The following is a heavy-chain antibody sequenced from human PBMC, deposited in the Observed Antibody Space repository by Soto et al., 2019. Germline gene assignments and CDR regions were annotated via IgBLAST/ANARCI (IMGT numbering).Heavy chain of an antibody. D-gene: IGHD2-15*01. CDR1: GYTFTSYA. J-gene: IGHJ6*03. Sequence: ASVKVSCKASGYTFTSYAMHWVRQAPGQRLEWMGWINAGNGNTKYSQKFQGRVTITRDTSASTAYMELSSLRSEDTAVYYCARDVVVVAAKNYYYYYMDVWGKGTTVTVSS. CDR2: INAGNGNT. V-gene: IGHV1-3*01. CDR3: ARDVVVVAAKNYYYYYMDV.